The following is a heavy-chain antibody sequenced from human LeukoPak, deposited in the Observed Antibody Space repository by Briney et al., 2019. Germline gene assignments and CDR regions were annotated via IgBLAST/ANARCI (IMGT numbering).Heavy chain of an antibody. D-gene: IGHD3-10*01. Sequence: SVKVSCKASGGTFSNYAINWVRQAPGQGLEWMGRIIPILGIANYAQKFQGRVTITADKSTSTAYMELSSLRSEDTAVYYCARDGNYGSGPYLRGYGMDVWGQGTTVTVSS. CDR1: GGTFSNYA. V-gene: IGHV1-69*04. CDR2: IIPILGIA. J-gene: IGHJ6*02. CDR3: ARDGNYGSGPYLRGYGMDV.